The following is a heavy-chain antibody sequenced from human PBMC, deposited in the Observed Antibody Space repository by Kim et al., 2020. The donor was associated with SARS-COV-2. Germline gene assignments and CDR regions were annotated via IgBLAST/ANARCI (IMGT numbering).Heavy chain of an antibody. Sequence: SETLSLTCSVSSGSISRNYWSWIRQPPGKGLEWIGYIYYIGTSGTTNYNPSLKSRVTISGDPSKNQFSLKLTSVTAADTAIYYCAKSLLAQFYPWGQGTLVTVSS. J-gene: IGHJ5*02. CDR3: AKSLLAQFYP. D-gene: IGHD2-21*02. CDR2: IYYIGTSGTT. CDR1: SGSISRNY. V-gene: IGHV4-59*01.